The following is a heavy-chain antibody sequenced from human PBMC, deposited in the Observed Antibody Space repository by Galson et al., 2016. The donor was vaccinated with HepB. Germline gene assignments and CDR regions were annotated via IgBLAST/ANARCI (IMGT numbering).Heavy chain of an antibody. CDR2: IYYSGST. CDR3: AGDGGWFGEL. CDR1: AGSISSYY. J-gene: IGHJ4*02. D-gene: IGHD3-10*01. V-gene: IGHV4-59*01. Sequence: SETLSLTCTVSAGSISSYYWSWIRQPPGKGLEWIGYIYYSGSTNYNPSLKSRVTISVDTSKNQFSLKLNSVTAADTAVYYCAGDGGWFGELWGQGTLVTVSS.